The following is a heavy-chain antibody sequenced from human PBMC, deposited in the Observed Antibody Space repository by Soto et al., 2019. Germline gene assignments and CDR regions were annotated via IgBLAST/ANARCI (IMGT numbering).Heavy chain of an antibody. Sequence: QVQLVESGGGVVQPGRSLRLSCAASGFTFSSYAMHWVRQAPGKGLEWVAVISYDGSNKYYADSVKGRFTISRDNSKNTLYLQMNSLRAEDTAVYYCARAEMHDYGDSWCDPWGQGTLVTVSS. CDR2: ISYDGSNK. CDR3: ARAEMHDYGDSWCDP. D-gene: IGHD4-17*01. CDR1: GFTFSSYA. V-gene: IGHV3-30-3*01. J-gene: IGHJ5*02.